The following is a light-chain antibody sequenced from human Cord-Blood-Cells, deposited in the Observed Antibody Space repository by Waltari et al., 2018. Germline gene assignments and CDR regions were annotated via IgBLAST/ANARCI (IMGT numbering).Light chain of an antibody. CDR3: CSYAGSSTWV. Sequence: QSALTHPASVSGSPGQSITISCTGTSSAVGSYNLVSWYQQHPGKAPQLMIYEGSKRPSGVSNRFSGSKSGNTASLTLSVLQAEDEADYYCCSYAGSSTWVFGGGTKLTVL. V-gene: IGLV2-23*01. CDR1: SSAVGSYNL. CDR2: EGS. J-gene: IGLJ3*02.